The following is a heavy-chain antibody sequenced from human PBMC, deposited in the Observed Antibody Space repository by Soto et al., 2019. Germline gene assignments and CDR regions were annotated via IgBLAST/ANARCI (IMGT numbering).Heavy chain of an antibody. V-gene: IGHV4-30-2*03. D-gene: IGHD6-13*01. J-gene: IGHJ4*02. CDR3: ARLSSSWHFDY. CDR2: MYHSGST. Sequence: SETLSLTCAVSGGSISSGGYSWSWIRQPPGKGLEWIGYMYHSGSTYYNPSLKSRVTISVDTSKNQFSLKLSSVTAADTAVYYCARLSSSWHFDYWGQGTLVTVSS. CDR1: GGSISSGGYS.